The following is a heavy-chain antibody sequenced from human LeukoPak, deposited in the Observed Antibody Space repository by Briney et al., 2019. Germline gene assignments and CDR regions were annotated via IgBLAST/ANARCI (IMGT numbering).Heavy chain of an antibody. CDR3: AKGTGTWWDYFDY. Sequence: PGGSLRLSCAASGFTFSSYAMGWVRQAPGKGLEWVSAISGSGGSTYYADSVKGRYTISRDNSKNTLYLQMNSLRAEDTAVYYCAKGTGTWWDYFDYRGQGTLVTVSS. J-gene: IGHJ4*02. CDR2: ISGSGGST. V-gene: IGHV3-23*01. CDR1: GFTFSSYA. D-gene: IGHD1-7*01.